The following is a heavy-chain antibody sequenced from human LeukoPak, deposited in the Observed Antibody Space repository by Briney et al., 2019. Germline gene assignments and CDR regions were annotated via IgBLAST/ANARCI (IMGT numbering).Heavy chain of an antibody. CDR1: GGSISSYY. Sequence: SETLSLTCTVSGGSISSYYWSWIRQPAGKGLEWIGRIYPSGGTNYNPSLKSRVTISVDKSKNQFSLNLSSVTAADTAVYYGARGAAADWVFDIWGQGTMVTVSS. CDR3: ARGAAADWVFDI. D-gene: IGHD2-2*01. J-gene: IGHJ3*02. V-gene: IGHV4-4*07. CDR2: IYPSGGT.